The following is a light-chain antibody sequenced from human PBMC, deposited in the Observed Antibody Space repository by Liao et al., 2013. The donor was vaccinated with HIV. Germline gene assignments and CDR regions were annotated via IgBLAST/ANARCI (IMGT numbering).Light chain of an antibody. CDR1: NIRSRG. Sequence: SYELTRPPSVSVAPGQTAVMTCGGNNIRSRGVHWYQQRPGQAPVLVMYYDQNRPSGIPERISGSISGNTATLTISGVETGDEADYFCQVWDHSSDQGVFGGGTKLTVL. CDR2: YDQ. J-gene: IGLJ3*02. CDR3: QVWDHSSDQGV. V-gene: IGLV3-21*04.